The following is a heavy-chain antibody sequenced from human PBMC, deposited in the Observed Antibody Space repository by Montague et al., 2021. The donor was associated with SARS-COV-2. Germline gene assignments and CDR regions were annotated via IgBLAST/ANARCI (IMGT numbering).Heavy chain of an antibody. CDR3: AKDGADFIVVRRIYMDV. D-gene: IGHD2-2*01. J-gene: IGHJ6*03. Sequence: SRRLSFAASGFPFNDYAMHWVRQAPGEGLEWVSGISGGGDRTYYADSVKGRFTISRDNSKNSLYLQINSLRTEDAALYYCAKDGADFIVVRRIYMDVWGKGTTVTVSS. V-gene: IGHV3-43*02. CDR1: GFPFNDYA. CDR2: ISGGGDRT.